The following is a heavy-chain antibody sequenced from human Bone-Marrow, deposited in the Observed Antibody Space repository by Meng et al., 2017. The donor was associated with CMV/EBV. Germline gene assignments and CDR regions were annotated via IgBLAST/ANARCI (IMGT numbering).Heavy chain of an antibody. CDR2: IKEDGGEK. CDR3: ARRMVDY. CDR1: GFSFSRYW. V-gene: IGHV3-7*01. D-gene: IGHD2-15*01. Sequence: GGSLGLSCVASGFSFSRYWMSWVRQAPGKGLEWVANIKEDGGEKYYVDYVKGRFTISRDNAKNSVYLQMTSLRAEDTAVYYCARRMVDYWGQGTLVTVSS. J-gene: IGHJ4*02.